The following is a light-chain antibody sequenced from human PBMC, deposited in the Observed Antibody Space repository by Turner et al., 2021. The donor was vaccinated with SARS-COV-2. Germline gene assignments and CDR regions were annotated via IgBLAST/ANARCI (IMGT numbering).Light chain of an antibody. Sequence: DIQMSQSPSALSASVGDRVTITCRASQSINTELAWYQQKPGKAPKLLIYKASNLQAGVPSRFSGSGSGTEFSLTIGFLQPDDSATYYCHQYNSYPRAFGQGTKVEV. V-gene: IGKV1-5*03. CDR3: HQYNSYPRA. CDR1: QSINTE. J-gene: IGKJ1*01. CDR2: KAS.